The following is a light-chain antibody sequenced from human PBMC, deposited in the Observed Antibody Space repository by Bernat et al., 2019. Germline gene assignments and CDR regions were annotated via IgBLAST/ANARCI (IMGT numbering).Light chain of an antibody. J-gene: IGKJ2*01. V-gene: IGKV3-11*01. CDR3: QQRSSWPGT. CDR1: QSVSSY. Sequence: EIVLTQSPATLSLSPGERATLSCRASQSVSSYLAWYQQKPGQAPRLLIFDASNRAPGTPARFSGSGSGTDFTLTISSLEPEDFALYYCQQRSSWPGTFGQGTKLEIK. CDR2: DAS.